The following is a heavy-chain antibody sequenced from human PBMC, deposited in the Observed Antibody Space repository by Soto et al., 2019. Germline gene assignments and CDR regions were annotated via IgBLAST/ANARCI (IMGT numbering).Heavy chain of an antibody. CDR2: INPNSGGT. Sequence: ASVKVSCKASGYTFTGYYMHWVRQAPGQGLEWMGWINPNSGGTNYAQKFQGWVTMTRDTSISTAYMELSRLRSDDTAVYYCAFVYSSSHDAFDIWGQGTMVTVSS. CDR1: GYTFTGYY. CDR3: AFVYSSSHDAFDI. V-gene: IGHV1-2*04. J-gene: IGHJ3*02. D-gene: IGHD6-13*01.